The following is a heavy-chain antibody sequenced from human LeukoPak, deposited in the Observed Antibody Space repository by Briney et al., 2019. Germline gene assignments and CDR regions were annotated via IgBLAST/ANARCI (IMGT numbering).Heavy chain of an antibody. CDR2: IYYSGST. D-gene: IGHD5-12*01. V-gene: IGHV4-59*01. CDR1: GGSISSYY. Sequence: SETLSLTCTVSGGSISSYYWSWIRQPPGKGLEWIGYIYYSGSTNYNTSLKSRVTISVDTSKNQFSLKLSSVTAADTAVYYCARDSGYDYYFDYWGQGTLVTVSS. J-gene: IGHJ4*02. CDR3: ARDSGYDYYFDY.